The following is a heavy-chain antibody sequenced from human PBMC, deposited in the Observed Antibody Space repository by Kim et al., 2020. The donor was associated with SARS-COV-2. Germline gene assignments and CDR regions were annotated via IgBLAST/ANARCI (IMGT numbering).Heavy chain of an antibody. CDR1: GFTFSSYW. V-gene: IGHV3-7*01. CDR2: IKQDGSEK. J-gene: IGHJ4*02. CDR3: MCGPAGHY. Sequence: GGSLRLSCAASGFTFSSYWMTWVRQGLGKGLEWVGNIKQDGSEKYYMDSVKGRFTISSDNAKNSLYLQMNSLRAEDTAVYYCMCGPAGHYWGQGTLVTVST.